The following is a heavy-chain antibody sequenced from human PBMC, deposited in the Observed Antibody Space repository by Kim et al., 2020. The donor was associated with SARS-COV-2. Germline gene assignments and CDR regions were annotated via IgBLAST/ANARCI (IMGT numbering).Heavy chain of an antibody. CDR3: ARGSNYDFWSIAFDY. CDR1: GGSFSGYY. D-gene: IGHD3-3*01. Sequence: SETLSLTCAVYGGSFSGYYWSWIRQPPGKGLEWIGEINHSGSTNYNPSLKSRVTISVDTSKNQFSLKLSSVTAADTAVYYCARGSNYDFWSIAFDYWGQGTLVTVSS. CDR2: INHSGST. J-gene: IGHJ4*02. V-gene: IGHV4-34*01.